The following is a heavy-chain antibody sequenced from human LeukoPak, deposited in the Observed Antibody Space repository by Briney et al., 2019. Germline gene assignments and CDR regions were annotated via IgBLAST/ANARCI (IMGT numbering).Heavy chain of an antibody. D-gene: IGHD6-19*01. Sequence: SGGSLRLSCAASGFTFSNFAMTWVRQAPGKGLEWVSTISGSGGSTFYADSVKGRFPISRDNSKNTLFLQMNSLRAEDTAIYYRAKAGSSGWSSSGGDYWGQGSVVTVSS. CDR3: AKAGSSGWSSSGGDY. J-gene: IGHJ4*02. V-gene: IGHV3-23*01. CDR1: GFTFSNFA. CDR2: ISGSGGST.